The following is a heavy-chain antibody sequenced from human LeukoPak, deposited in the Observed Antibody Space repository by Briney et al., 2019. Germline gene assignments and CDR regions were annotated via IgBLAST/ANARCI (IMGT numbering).Heavy chain of an antibody. CDR1: GGSFSGYY. J-gene: IGHJ4*02. CDR2: INHSGST. D-gene: IGHD2-2*01. CDR3: ARRGLGYCSSTSCYRKYYFDY. Sequence: SETLSLTCAVYGGSFSGYYWSWIRQPPGKGLEWIGEINHSGSTNYNPSLKSRVTISVDTSKNQFSLKLSSVTAADTAVYYCARRGLGYCSSTSCYRKYYFDYWGQGTLVTVSS. V-gene: IGHV4-34*01.